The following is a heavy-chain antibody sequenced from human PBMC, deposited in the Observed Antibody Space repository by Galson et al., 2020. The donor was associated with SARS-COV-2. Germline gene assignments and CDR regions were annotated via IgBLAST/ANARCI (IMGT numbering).Heavy chain of an antibody. CDR2: IYTSGNT. V-gene: IGHV4-61*02. J-gene: IGHJ6*02. CDR3: ARGEFLEFYYYGMDV. CDR1: GASIRSGRYH. Sequence: SETLSLTCTVSGASIRSGRYHWSWIRQPAGKGLESIGRIYTSGNTNYNPSLKSRVPIPLDTSKNQFSLRLRSVTAADTAVYYCARGEFLEFYYYGMDVWGQGPTVTVSS. D-gene: IGHD3-3*01.